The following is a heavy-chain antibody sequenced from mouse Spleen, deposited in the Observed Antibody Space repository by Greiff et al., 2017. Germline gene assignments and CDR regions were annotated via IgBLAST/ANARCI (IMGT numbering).Heavy chain of an antibody. Sequence: VQLQQPGAELVMPGASVKLSCKASGYTFTSYWMHWVKQRPGQGLEWIGEIDPSDSYTNYNQKFKGKATLTVDKSSSTAYMQLSSLTSEDSAVYYCARGGRDWYFDVWGAGTTVTVSS. V-gene: IGHV1-69*01. J-gene: IGHJ1*01. D-gene: IGHD1-1*01. CDR2: IDPSDSYT. CDR3: ARGGRDWYFDV. CDR1: GYTFTSYW.